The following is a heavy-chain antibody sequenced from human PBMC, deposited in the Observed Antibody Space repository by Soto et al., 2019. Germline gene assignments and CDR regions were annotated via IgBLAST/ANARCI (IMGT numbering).Heavy chain of an antibody. J-gene: IGHJ4*02. CDR3: ARVGITLIRGITVFDS. D-gene: IGHD3-10*01. CDR2: IISSCTYV. Sequence: GGSLRLSCAASGFTFNTYIMDWVRQVPGKGPEWVSSIISSCTYVYYADSVKGRFTISRDNAKNSLYLQMNSLRAEDTALYYCARVGITLIRGITVFDSWGQGTLVTVSS. V-gene: IGHV3-21*01. CDR1: GFTFNTYI.